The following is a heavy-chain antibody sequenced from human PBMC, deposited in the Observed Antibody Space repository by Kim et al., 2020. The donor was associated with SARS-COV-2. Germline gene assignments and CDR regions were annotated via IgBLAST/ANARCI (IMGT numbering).Heavy chain of an antibody. J-gene: IGHJ3*01. CDR2: ISRDGTKT. CDR3: IRDGGSDGDAFEL. D-gene: IGHD1-26*01. Sequence: GGSLRLSCAASGFTLNNYWMHWVRQAPGKGLVWVSRISRDGTKTNYADSVKGRFTISRDNAKNTLYLQMNSLTAEDTAVYFCIRDGGSDGDAFELWGQG. V-gene: IGHV3-74*01. CDR1: GFTLNNYW.